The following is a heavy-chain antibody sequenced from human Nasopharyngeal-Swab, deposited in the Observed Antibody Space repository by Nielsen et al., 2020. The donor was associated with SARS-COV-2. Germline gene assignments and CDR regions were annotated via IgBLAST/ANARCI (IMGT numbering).Heavy chain of an antibody. J-gene: IGHJ6*03. Sequence: SETLSLTCAVYGGSFSGYYWSWIRQPPGKGLEWIGEINHSGSTNYNPSLKSRVTISMDTSKNQFSLKLSSVTAADTAVYYCARALWKKSYYYMDVWGKGTTVTVSS. D-gene: IGHD2/OR15-2a*01. CDR3: ARALWKKSYYYMDV. CDR1: GGSFSGYY. CDR2: INHSGST. V-gene: IGHV4-34*01.